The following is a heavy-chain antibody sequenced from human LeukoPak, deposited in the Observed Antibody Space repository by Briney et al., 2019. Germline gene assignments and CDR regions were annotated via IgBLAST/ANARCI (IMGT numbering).Heavy chain of an antibody. CDR2: INSDGSST. Sequence: QPGGSLRLSCAASGFTFSSYWMHWVRHGPGKGLVWVSRINSDGSSTNYADSVKGRFTISRDNAKNTLYLQMNSLRAEDTAVYYCARGGTTGFPYWGQGTLVTVSS. D-gene: IGHD2/OR15-2a*01. CDR3: ARGGTTGFPY. J-gene: IGHJ4*02. CDR1: GFTFSSYW. V-gene: IGHV3-74*01.